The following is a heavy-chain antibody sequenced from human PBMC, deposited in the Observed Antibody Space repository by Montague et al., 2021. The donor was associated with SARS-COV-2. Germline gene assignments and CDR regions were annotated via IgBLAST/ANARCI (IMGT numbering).Heavy chain of an antibody. CDR2: ISSSSSYI. V-gene: IGHV3-21*01. Sequence: SLRLSCAASGFTFSSYSMNWVRQAPGKGLEWVSSISSSSSYIYYADSVKGRFTISRDNAKNSLYLQMNSLRAGDTAVYYCARGGLRYCSGGSCRTKDGMDVWGQGTTVTVSS. CDR1: GFTFSSYS. D-gene: IGHD2-15*01. CDR3: ARGGLRYCSGGSCRTKDGMDV. J-gene: IGHJ6*02.